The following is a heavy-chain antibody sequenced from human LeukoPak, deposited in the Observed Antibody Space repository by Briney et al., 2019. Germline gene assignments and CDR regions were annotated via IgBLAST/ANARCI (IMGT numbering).Heavy chain of an antibody. D-gene: IGHD3-22*01. J-gene: IGHJ3*02. Sequence: ASVKVSCKASGYTFTGYYMHWVRQAPGQGLEWMGWINPNSGGTNYAQKFQGRVTMTRDTSISTAYMGLSRLRSDDTAVYYCARNYYDSSGYPYAFDIWGQGTMVTVSS. V-gene: IGHV1-2*02. CDR1: GYTFTGYY. CDR3: ARNYYDSSGYPYAFDI. CDR2: INPNSGGT.